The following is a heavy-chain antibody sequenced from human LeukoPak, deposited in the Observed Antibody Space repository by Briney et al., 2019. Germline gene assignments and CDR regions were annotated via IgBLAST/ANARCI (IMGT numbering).Heavy chain of an antibody. CDR2: IIPIFGTA. J-gene: IGHJ5*02. Sequence: EASVKVSCKASGGTFSSYAISWVRQAPGQGLEWMGGIIPIFGTANYAQKFQGRVTMTRDTSISTAYMELSRLRSDDTAVYYCARELGTPSRPEDWFDPWGQGTLVTVSS. D-gene: IGHD1-1*01. V-gene: IGHV1-69*05. CDR1: GGTFSSYA. CDR3: ARELGTPSRPEDWFDP.